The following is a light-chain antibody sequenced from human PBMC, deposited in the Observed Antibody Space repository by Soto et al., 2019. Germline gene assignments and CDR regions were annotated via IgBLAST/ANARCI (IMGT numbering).Light chain of an antibody. CDR1: QSVSSNY. J-gene: IGKJ1*01. CDR2: GAS. V-gene: IGKV3-20*01. Sequence: EIVLTQSPGTLSLSPGERATLSCRASQSVSSNYLAWYQQKPGQAPRLLIYGASSRATGIPDRCSGSGSGTDFTLSISRLEPEDFAVYYCQQYGRSRTFGQGTKVEFK. CDR3: QQYGRSRT.